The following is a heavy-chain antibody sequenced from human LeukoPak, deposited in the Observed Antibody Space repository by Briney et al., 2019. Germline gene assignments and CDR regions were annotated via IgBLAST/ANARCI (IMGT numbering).Heavy chain of an antibody. CDR2: INWNGGRT. J-gene: IGHJ4*02. Sequence: GGSLRLSCAASGFTFDDYDMTWVRQAPGKGLEWVSGINWNGGRTGYADSVKGRFTISRDNAKNSLYLQMNSLRAEDTAMYYCASEYYYDSSGYYYVSSYFDYWGQGTLVTVSS. D-gene: IGHD3-22*01. V-gene: IGHV3-20*04. CDR1: GFTFDDYD. CDR3: ASEYYYDSSGYYYVSSYFDY.